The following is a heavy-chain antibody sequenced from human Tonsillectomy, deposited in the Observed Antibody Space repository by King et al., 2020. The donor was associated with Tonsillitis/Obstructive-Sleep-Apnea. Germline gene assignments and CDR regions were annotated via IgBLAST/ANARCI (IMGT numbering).Heavy chain of an antibody. CDR3: ARERNWFFDY. V-gene: IGHV3-30*04. J-gene: IGHJ4*02. Sequence: VQLVESGGGVVQPGRSLRLSCAASGLTFSSSAMHWVRQAPGKGLEWVAIISFDGSTKYYADSVKGRFTISRDNSKNTLYLQMNSLRAEDTAVYYCARERNWFFDYWGQGTVVTVSS. CDR2: ISFDGSTK. CDR1: GLTFSSSA. D-gene: IGHD3-9*01.